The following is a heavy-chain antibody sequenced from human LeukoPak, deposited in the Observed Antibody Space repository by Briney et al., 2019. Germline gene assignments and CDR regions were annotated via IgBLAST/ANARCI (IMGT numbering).Heavy chain of an antibody. D-gene: IGHD4-17*01. V-gene: IGHV3-30*18. J-gene: IGHJ4*02. Sequence: PGRSLRLSCAASGFTFSSYGMHWVRQAPGKGLEWVAVISYDGSNKYYADSVKGRFTISRDNSKNTLYLQMNSLRGEDTAVYYCAKDHDYGDYRWGQGTLVTVSS. CDR2: ISYDGSNK. CDR3: AKDHDYGDYR. CDR1: GFTFSSYG.